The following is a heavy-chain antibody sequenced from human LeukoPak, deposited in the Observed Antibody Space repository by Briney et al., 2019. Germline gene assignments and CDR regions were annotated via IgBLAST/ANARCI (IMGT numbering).Heavy chain of an antibody. J-gene: IGHJ5*02. CDR1: GYTFTNYG. Sequence: ASVKVSCKASGYTFTNYGISWVRQAPGQGLEWMGWISDYNGNTNYAQKIQGRVTMTTDTSTSTAYMELRSLRSDDTAVYYCARGRPLAGKSFDPWGQGTLVTVSS. CDR2: ISDYNGNT. CDR3: ARGRPLAGKSFDP. V-gene: IGHV1-18*01. D-gene: IGHD6-19*01.